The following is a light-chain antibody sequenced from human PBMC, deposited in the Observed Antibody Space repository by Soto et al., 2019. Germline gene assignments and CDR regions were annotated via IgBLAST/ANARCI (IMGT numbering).Light chain of an antibody. CDR1: QSVSSD. V-gene: IGKV3-15*01. Sequence: EIVMTQSPDTLSVSPGKRATLSCRASQSVSSDLAWYQQKPGQAPSLLIYGASTRATGIPARFSGSGSGTEFTLTISSLQSEDFAVYYCQQFYRGWTFGQGTKVEIE. CDR2: GAS. CDR3: QQFYRGWT. J-gene: IGKJ1*01.